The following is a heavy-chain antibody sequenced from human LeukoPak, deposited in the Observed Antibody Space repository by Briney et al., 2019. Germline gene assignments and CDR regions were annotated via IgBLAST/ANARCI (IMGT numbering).Heavy chain of an antibody. CDR3: VRDGGTDWYDP. D-gene: IGHD3-16*01. Sequence: GGSLRLSCAASGFSVSDYWMTWVRQAPGKGLEWVANMKQGGSQKTYVHSVKGRFTISRDNAKNSLYLQMNRLRVEDTAMYYCVRDGGTDWYDPWGQGTLVTVFS. CDR1: GFSVSDYW. V-gene: IGHV3-7*01. J-gene: IGHJ5*02. CDR2: MKQGGSQK.